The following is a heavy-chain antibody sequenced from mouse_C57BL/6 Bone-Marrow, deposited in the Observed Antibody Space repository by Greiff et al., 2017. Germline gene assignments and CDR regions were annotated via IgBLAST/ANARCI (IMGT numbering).Heavy chain of an antibody. CDR3: ARDGLLRGFDY. D-gene: IGHD2-3*01. J-gene: IGHJ2*01. CDR1: GYSITSGYY. CDR2: ISYDGSN. V-gene: IGHV3-6*01. Sequence: EVKLMESGPGLVKPSQSLSLTCSVTGYSITSGYYWNWIRQFPGNKLEWMGYISYDGSNNYNPSLKNRISITRDTSKNQFFLKLNSVTTEDTATYYCARDGLLRGFDYWGQGTTLTVSS.